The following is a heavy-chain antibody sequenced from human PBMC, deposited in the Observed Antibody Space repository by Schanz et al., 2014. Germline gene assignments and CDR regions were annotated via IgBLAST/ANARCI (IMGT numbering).Heavy chain of an antibody. D-gene: IGHD3-9*01. Sequence: QVHLVESGGGVVQPGRSLRLSCAASGFTFSSYGMHWVRQAPGRGLEWVALIWYDGSNKYYAESVKGRFTISRDNPKTTLYWQINAGRAEATAVYYGARVYEIAWSPPRHDAFDVWGQGTVVTVSS. CDR1: GFTFSSYG. CDR2: IWYDGSNK. CDR3: ARVYEIAWSPPRHDAFDV. J-gene: IGHJ3*01. V-gene: IGHV3-33*01.